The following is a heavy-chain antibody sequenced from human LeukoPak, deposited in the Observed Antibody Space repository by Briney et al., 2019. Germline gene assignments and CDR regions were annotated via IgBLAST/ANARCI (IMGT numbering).Heavy chain of an antibody. CDR2: ISSSSSYI. V-gene: IGHV3-21*01. Sequence: GGSLRLSCAASGFTFSSYSMNWVRQAPGKGLEWVSSISSSSSYIYYADSVKGRFTISRDNAKNSLYLQMNSLRAGDTAVYYCARGQLVHFDYWGQGTLVTVSS. D-gene: IGHD6-6*01. CDR3: ARGQLVHFDY. J-gene: IGHJ4*02. CDR1: GFTFSSYS.